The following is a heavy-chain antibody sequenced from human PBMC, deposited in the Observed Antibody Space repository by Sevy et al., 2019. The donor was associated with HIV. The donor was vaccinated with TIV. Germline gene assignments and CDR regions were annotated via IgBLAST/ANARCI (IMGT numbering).Heavy chain of an antibody. CDR1: GYTLTELS. J-gene: IGHJ4*02. CDR2: FDPEDGEA. V-gene: IGHV1-24*01. CDR3: ATLRKTYYYDSSDSFYFDY. Sequence: ASVKVSCKVSGYTLTELSMHWVRQAPGKGLEWMVGFDPEDGEAIYAQKFQGRVTMTEDTSTDTAYMELSSLRSEDTAMYYCATLRKTYYYDSSDSFYFDYRGQGTLVTVSS. D-gene: IGHD3-22*01.